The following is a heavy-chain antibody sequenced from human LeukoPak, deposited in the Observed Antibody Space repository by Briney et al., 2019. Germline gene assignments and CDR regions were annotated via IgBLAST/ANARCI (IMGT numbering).Heavy chain of an antibody. J-gene: IGHJ4*02. CDR3: ARDHVAVAGDFDY. CDR2: IIPIFGTA. Sequence: GASVKVSCKASGGTFSSYAISWVRQAPGQGLEWMGGIIPIFGTANYAQKFQGRVTITADESTSTAYMELSSLRSEDTAVYYCARDHVAVAGDFDYWGQGTLVTVSS. V-gene: IGHV1-69*01. D-gene: IGHD6-19*01. CDR1: GGTFSSYA.